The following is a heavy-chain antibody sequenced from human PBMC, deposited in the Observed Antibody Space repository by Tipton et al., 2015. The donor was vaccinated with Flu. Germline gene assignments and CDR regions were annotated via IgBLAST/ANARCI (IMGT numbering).Heavy chain of an antibody. D-gene: IGHD3-3*01. Sequence: GLVKPSETLSLTCTVSGGSISSYYWSWIRQPAGKGLEWIEYIYYSGSTNYNPSLKSRVTISVDTSKNQFSLKLSSVTAADTAVYYCARALPSGVVDIWGQGTMVTVSS. CDR2: IYYSGST. V-gene: IGHV4-59*01. J-gene: IGHJ3*02. CDR3: ARALPSGVVDI. CDR1: GGSISSYY.